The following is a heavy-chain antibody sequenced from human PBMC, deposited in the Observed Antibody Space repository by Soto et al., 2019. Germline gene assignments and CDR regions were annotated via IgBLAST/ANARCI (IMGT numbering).Heavy chain of an antibody. V-gene: IGHV4-30-4*08. Sequence: SQTLSLTYTVSGGSISSVNDYWSWIRQPPGKGLEWIGYIYYSGSTDYNPSLKSRVTISIDTSKNQFSLKLSSVTAADTAVYYCARDGKLLLNYSYGMDVWGQGTTVTVSS. CDR2: IYYSGST. D-gene: IGHD1-1*01. CDR1: GGSISSVNDY. CDR3: ARDGKLLLNYSYGMDV. J-gene: IGHJ6*02.